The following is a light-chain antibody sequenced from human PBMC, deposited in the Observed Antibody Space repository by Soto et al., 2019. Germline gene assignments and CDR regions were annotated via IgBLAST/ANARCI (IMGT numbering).Light chain of an antibody. CDR3: QQYDDLPIT. J-gene: IGKJ5*01. CDR2: DAS. Sequence: DIQMTQSPSSLPASVGDTFTITCQASQDISHYLNWYEQKPGKXPKXXIYDASNLHPGVPSRFRGSGSGTEFSFNITSLQPEDGETYYGQQYDDLPITFGQGTRLEIK. CDR1: QDISHY. V-gene: IGKV1-33*01.